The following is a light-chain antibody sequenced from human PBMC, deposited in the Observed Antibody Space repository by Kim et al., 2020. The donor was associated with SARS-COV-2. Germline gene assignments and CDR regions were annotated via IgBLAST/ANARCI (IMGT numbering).Light chain of an antibody. CDR2: DAS. CDR3: SSYTSSSTYV. V-gene: IGLV2-14*01. Sequence: QSALTQPASVSGSLEQSIPIPCTGTSSDVGGYNYVSWYQQHPGKAPKLMIYDASKRPSGVSNRFSGSKSGNTASLTISGLQAEDEADYYCSSYTSSSTYVFGTGTKVTVL. CDR1: SSDVGGYNY. J-gene: IGLJ1*01.